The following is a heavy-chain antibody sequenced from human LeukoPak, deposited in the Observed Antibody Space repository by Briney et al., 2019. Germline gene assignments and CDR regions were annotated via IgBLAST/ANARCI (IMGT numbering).Heavy chain of an antibody. Sequence: PSETLSLTCAVYGGSFSGYYWSWIRQPPGKGLEWIGEINHSGSTNYNPSLKSRVTISVDTSKNQFSLKLSSVTAADTAVYYCARGTLSPTATYYFDYWGQGTLVTVSS. V-gene: IGHV4-34*01. CDR3: ARGTLSPTATYYFDY. CDR2: INHSGST. J-gene: IGHJ4*02. CDR1: GGSFSGYY.